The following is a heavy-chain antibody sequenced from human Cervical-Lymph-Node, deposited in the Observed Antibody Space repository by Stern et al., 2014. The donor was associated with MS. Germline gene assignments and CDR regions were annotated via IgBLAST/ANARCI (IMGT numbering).Heavy chain of an antibody. J-gene: IGHJ4*02. CDR2: GYPSDSAT. Sequence: EVQLVESGAEVKKPGESLKISCRASGFSFFSHWIGWVRQMPGKGLEWMGIGYPSDSATRYSPSFQGQVAISADKSINTVYLHWSSLKASDTAIYYCARRGRWDLVIDYFDFWGRGTLVTVSS. V-gene: IGHV5-51*01. D-gene: IGHD1-26*01. CDR1: GFSFFSHW. CDR3: ARRGRWDLVIDYFDF.